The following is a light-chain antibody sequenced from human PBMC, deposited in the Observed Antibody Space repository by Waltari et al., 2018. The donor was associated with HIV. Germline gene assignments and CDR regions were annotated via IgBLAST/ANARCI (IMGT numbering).Light chain of an antibody. CDR2: KAS. CDR1: QSISSW. V-gene: IGKV1-5*03. CDR3: QQYNSYSVT. Sequence: DIQMTQSPSTLSASVGDRVTITCRASQSISSWLAWYQQKPGKAPKLLIYKASSLKSGVPSRFSGSGSGTEFTLTISSLQPDDLATYYCQQYNSYSVTFGQGTKVEIK. J-gene: IGKJ1*01.